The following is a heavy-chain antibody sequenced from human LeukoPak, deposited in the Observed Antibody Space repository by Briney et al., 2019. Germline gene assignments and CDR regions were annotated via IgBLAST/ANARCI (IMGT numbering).Heavy chain of an antibody. CDR1: GFTSSSYA. D-gene: IGHD6-6*01. Sequence: GGSLRLSCAASGFTSSSYAMHWVRQAPGKGLEYVSAISSNGGSTYYANSLKGRFTVSRDNSKNTLYLQMGSLRAEDMAVYYCARVGYSSSSAYFDYWGQGTLVTVSS. CDR3: ARVGYSSSSAYFDY. V-gene: IGHV3-64*01. CDR2: ISSNGGST. J-gene: IGHJ4*02.